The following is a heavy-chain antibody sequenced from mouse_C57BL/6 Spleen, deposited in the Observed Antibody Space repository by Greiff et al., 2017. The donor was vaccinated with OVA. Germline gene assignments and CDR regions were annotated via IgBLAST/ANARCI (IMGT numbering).Heavy chain of an antibody. J-gene: IGHJ2*01. V-gene: IGHV1-69*01. CDR3: AIGSSFDD. CDR2: IDPSDSYT. Sequence: QVQLQQPGAELVMPGASVKLSCKASGYTFTSYWMHWVKQRPGQGLEWIGEIDPSDSYTNYNQKFKGKSTLTVDKSSSTAYMQLSSLTSEDSAVYYCAIGSSFDDWGQGTTLTVSS. CDR1: GYTFTSYW. D-gene: IGHD1-1*01.